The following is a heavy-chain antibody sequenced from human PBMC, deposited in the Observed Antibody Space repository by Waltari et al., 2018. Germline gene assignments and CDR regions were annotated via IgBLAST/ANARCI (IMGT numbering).Heavy chain of an antibody. CDR3: ARVVSSSSPSFYYYGLDV. D-gene: IGHD6-6*01. CDR2: ISANNGNT. CDR1: GYIFTNYH. Sequence: QVQLVQSGAEVQSHGASVKVSCKASGYIFTNYHVDWVRQAPGQGLEWMGWISANNGNTEYAQNFQGRVTMTTDTSTNTAYMELRSLRSDDTAVFYCARVVSSSSPSFYYYGLDVWGQGTTVTVSS. V-gene: IGHV1-18*04. J-gene: IGHJ6*02.